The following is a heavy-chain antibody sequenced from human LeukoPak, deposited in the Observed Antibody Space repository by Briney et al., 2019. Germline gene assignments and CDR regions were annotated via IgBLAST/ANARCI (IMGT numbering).Heavy chain of an antibody. CDR3: ARDLVTVTKGFDI. D-gene: IGHD4-17*01. CDR1: DDSFSSHY. J-gene: IGHJ3*02. CDR2: ISYIGST. V-gene: IGHV4-59*11. Sequence: SETLSLTCAVSDDSFSSHYWTWIRQPPGKGLEGIGYISYIGSTNYNPSLKSRVTISIDTSKNQFSLKLTSVTAADTAVYYCARDLVTVTKGFDIWGQGTMVSVSS.